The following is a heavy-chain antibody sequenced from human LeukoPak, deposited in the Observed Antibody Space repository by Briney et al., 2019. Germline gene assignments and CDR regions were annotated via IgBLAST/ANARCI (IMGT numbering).Heavy chain of an antibody. D-gene: IGHD2-15*01. CDR3: ARSYCSGGSCYHFDS. J-gene: IGHJ4*02. CDR1: GGSVTSGSHY. CDR2: IYNTEST. Sequence: PSETLSLTCTVSGGSVTSGSHYWSWIRQPAGNGLQWIGRIYNTESTNYNRSLRSRVTISVDTSKNQFSLKLSSVTAADTAVYYCARSYCSGGSCYHFDSWGQGTLVTVSS. V-gene: IGHV4-61*02.